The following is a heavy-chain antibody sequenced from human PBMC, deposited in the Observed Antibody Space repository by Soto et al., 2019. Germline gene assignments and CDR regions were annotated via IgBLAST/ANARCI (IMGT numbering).Heavy chain of an antibody. J-gene: IGHJ4*02. CDR3: VKAHGSTWSDH. Sequence: GGSLRLSCAASGFTFSDYYMSWIRQAPGKGLEWVSYISSSGSTIYYADSVKGRFTISRDNARNTLFLQLNSLRAEDTAVYYCVKAHGSTWSDHWGQGTRVTVSS. D-gene: IGHD6-13*01. V-gene: IGHV3-11*04. CDR2: ISSSGSTI. CDR1: GFTFSDYY.